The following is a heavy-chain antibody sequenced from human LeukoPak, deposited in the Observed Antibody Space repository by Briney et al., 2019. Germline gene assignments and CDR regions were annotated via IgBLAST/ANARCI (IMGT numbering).Heavy chain of an antibody. V-gene: IGHV1-18*04. CDR1: GYTVSNYG. J-gene: IGHJ4*02. D-gene: IGHD6-19*01. CDR3: ARHSGSGWQALGY. CDR2: TSYNGNT. Sequence: ASVKVSCKASGYTVSNYGISWVRQAPGLGLEWMGWTSYNGNTNYAQKFQDRATMTTDTSTTTAYMELRSLESDDTAVYYCARHSGSGWQALGYWGQGTLVTVSS.